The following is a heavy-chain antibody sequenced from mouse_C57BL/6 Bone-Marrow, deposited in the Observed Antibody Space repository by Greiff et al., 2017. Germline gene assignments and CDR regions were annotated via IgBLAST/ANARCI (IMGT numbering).Heavy chain of an antibody. CDR3: TTPLIATVVAKWYFDV. CDR1: GFNIKDDY. CDR2: IDPENGDT. Sequence: VQLQQSGAELVRPGASVKLSCTASGFNIKDDYMHWVKQRPEQGLEWIGWIDPENGDTAYASKFQGKATITADTSSNTAYLQLSSLTSEDTAVYYCTTPLIATVVAKWYFDVWGTETTGTVSS. J-gene: IGHJ1*03. D-gene: IGHD1-1*01. V-gene: IGHV14-4*01.